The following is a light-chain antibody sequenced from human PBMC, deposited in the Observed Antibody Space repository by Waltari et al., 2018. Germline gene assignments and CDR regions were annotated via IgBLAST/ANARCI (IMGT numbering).Light chain of an antibody. Sequence: QSALTQPASVSGSPGQSITISCTGTSSDVGFYNYVSWYQQHPGKAPKLIIYDVSERPSGVSDRFSGSKSGNTASLIISGLQAEDEADYYCNSYTGSSSWVFGGGTKLTVL. V-gene: IGLV2-14*01. J-gene: IGLJ3*02. CDR3: NSYTGSSSWV. CDR1: SSDVGFYNY. CDR2: DVS.